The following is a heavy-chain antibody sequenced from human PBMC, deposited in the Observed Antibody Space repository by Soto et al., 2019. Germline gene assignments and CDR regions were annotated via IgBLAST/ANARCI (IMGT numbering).Heavy chain of an antibody. CDR1: GFTFSSYA. D-gene: IGHD3-3*02. Sequence: EAQLLESGGGLVQPGGSLVLSCAASGFTFSSYAMSWVRQAPGKGLEWVSSISGGGNDAFYAVSVKGRFTISRDNSRNTLYLQISSLRADDTAIYYCARSLFLASTDTEPFDYWGQGALVTVSS. CDR2: ISGGGNDA. V-gene: IGHV3-23*01. J-gene: IGHJ4*02. CDR3: ARSLFLASTDTEPFDY.